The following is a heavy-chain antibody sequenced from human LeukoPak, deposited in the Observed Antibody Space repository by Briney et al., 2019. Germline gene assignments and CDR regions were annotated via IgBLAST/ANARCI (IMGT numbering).Heavy chain of an antibody. V-gene: IGHV1-2*02. J-gene: IGHJ6*03. Sequence: GASVKVSCKASGYTFTVYYMHWVRQAPGQGLEWMGWINPNSGGTNYAQKFQGRVTMTRDTSISTAYMELSRLRSDDTAVYYCARDLAGDFWSGYYPSYYMDVWGKGTTVTVSS. D-gene: IGHD3-3*01. CDR1: GYTFTVYY. CDR2: INPNSGGT. CDR3: ARDLAGDFWSGYYPSYYMDV.